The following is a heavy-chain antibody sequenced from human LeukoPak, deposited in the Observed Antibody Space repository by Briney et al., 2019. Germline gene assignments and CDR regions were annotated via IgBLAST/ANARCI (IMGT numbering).Heavy chain of an antibody. CDR3: ARAGAAAGTPFDY. Sequence: GGSLRLSCAASGFTFSSYAMHWVRQAPGKGLEWVAVISYDGSNKYYADSVKGRLTISRDNSKNTLYLQMNSLRAEDTAVYYCARAGAAAGTPFDYWGQGTLVTVSS. CDR2: ISYDGSNK. V-gene: IGHV3-30-3*01. D-gene: IGHD6-13*01. J-gene: IGHJ4*02. CDR1: GFTFSSYA.